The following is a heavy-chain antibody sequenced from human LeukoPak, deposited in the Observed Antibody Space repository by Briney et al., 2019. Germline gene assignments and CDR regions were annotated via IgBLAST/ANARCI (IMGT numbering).Heavy chain of an antibody. D-gene: IGHD6-19*01. CDR3: ARERDSSGWYYYYGMDV. V-gene: IGHV6-1*01. CDR1: GDSVSSDSAA. J-gene: IGHJ6*02. CDR2: TYYRSKWYN. Sequence: SQTLSLTCAISGDSVSSDSAAWNWIRQSPSRGLEWLGRTYYRSKWYNDYAVSVRSRITINPDTSKNQFSLQLNSVTPEDTAVYYCARERDSSGWYYYYGMDVWGQGTTVTVSS.